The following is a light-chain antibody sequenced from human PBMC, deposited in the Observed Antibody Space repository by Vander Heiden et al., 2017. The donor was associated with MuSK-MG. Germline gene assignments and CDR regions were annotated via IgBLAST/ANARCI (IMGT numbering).Light chain of an antibody. V-gene: IGKV1-5*01. Sequence: DIQMTQSPSTLSASVGDRITISCRASQSVSTWLAWYQQKPGRAPKLLIYDASTLESGVSSRFSGSGSGTEFTLTISSLQPDDFATYYCQHDNGYSQTFGLGTKVEIK. CDR3: QHDNGYSQT. CDR2: DAS. J-gene: IGKJ1*01. CDR1: QSVSTW.